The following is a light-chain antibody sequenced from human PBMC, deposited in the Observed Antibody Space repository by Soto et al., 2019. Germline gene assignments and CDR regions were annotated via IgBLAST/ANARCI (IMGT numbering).Light chain of an antibody. Sequence: DIQMTQSPSTLSASVGDRVTITCRASQSISSWLAWYQQKPGKAPKLLIYKASSLQSGVPSRFSCSGSGTDFTLTISSLQPEDFATYYCQQANSFPPWTFGQGTKVEIK. CDR3: QQANSFPPWT. J-gene: IGKJ1*01. CDR2: KAS. CDR1: QSISSW. V-gene: IGKV1-5*03.